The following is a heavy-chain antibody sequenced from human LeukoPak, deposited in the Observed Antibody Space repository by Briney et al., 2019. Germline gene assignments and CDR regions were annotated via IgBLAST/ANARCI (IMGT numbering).Heavy chain of an antibody. D-gene: IGHD3-10*01. CDR1: GFTFSSYA. V-gene: IGHV3-30*04. J-gene: IGHJ4*02. CDR3: ARSRGYGSGSQNYFDY. CDR2: ISYDGSNK. Sequence: GGSLRLSCAASGFTFSSYAMHWVRQAPGKGLEWVAVISYDGSNKYYEDSVKGRFTISRDNSKNTLYLQMNSLRAEDTAVYYCARSRGYGSGSQNYFDYWGQGTLVTVSS.